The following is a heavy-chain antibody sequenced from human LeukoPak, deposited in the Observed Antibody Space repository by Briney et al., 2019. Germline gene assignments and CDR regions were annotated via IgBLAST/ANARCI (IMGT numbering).Heavy chain of an antibody. D-gene: IGHD6-13*01. CDR3: ARVIPAAGYMDV. V-gene: IGHV4-39*01. Sequence: SETLSLTCTVSGGSISSSSYYWGWIRQPPGKGLEWIGSIYYRGSTYYNPSPKSRVTISVDTSKNQFSLKLSSVTAADTAVYYCARVIPAAGYMDVWGKGTTVTVSS. CDR2: IYYRGST. CDR1: GGSISSSSYY. J-gene: IGHJ6*03.